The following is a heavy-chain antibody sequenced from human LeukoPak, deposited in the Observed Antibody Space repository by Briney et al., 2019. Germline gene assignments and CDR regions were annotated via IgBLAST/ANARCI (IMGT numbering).Heavy chain of an antibody. CDR1: GFTFSSYE. V-gene: IGHV3-48*03. Sequence: GGSLRLSCAASGFTFSSYEMNWVRQAPGKGLEWVSYISSSGSTIYYADSVKGRFTISRDNAKNPLYLQMNSLRDEDTSLYYCARDPVVSPDYWGQGTLVTVSS. J-gene: IGHJ4*02. CDR2: ISSSGSTI. D-gene: IGHD4-23*01. CDR3: ARDPVVSPDY.